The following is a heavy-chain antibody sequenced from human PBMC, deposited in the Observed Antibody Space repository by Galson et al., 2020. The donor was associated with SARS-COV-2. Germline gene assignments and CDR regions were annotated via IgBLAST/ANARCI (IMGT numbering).Heavy chain of an antibody. V-gene: IGHV3-30-3*01. J-gene: IGHJ4*02. CDR1: GFTFSSYA. CDR2: ISYDGSNK. D-gene: IGHD3-10*01. Sequence: GGSLRLSCAASGFTFSSYAMHWVRQAPGKGLEWVAVISYDGSNKYYADSVKGRFTISRDNSKNTLYLQMNSLRAEDTAVYYCARDPDRGITMVRGVIITVGPYFDYWGQGTLVTVSS. CDR3: ARDPDRGITMVRGVIITVGPYFDY.